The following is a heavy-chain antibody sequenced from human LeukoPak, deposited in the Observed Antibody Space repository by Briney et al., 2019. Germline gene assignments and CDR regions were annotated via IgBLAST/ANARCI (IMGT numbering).Heavy chain of an antibody. J-gene: IGHJ4*02. Sequence: GGSLRLSRAASGFTFSSYSINWVRQAPGEGVEWVSHITASGTAMFYADSVKGRFTISRDNAKNSLYLQMNSLRDEDTAVYYCASSGSYRFDYWGQGTLVTVSS. CDR1: GFTFSSYS. D-gene: IGHD1-26*01. CDR3: ASSGSYRFDY. V-gene: IGHV3-48*02. CDR2: ITASGTAM.